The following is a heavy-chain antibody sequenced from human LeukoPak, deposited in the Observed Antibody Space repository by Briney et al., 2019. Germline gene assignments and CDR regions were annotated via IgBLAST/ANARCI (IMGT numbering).Heavy chain of an antibody. J-gene: IGHJ3*02. CDR1: GGSISSYF. V-gene: IGHV4-59*08. CDR3: ARHRTAAAHFEI. D-gene: IGHD6-13*01. CDR2: VSYNVIT. Sequence: SETLSLTCTVSGGSISSYFWTWIRQPPGKGLERIAYVSYNVITNYNPSLKSRVTISVDTSKNQFSLKLSSVTAADTAVYYCARHRTAAAHFEIWGQGTMVTVSS.